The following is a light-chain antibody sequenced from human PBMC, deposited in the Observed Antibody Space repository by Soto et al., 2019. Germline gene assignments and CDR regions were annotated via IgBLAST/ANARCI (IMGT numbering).Light chain of an antibody. CDR3: AAWDDNFSTYV. Sequence: QSVLTQPPSMSGAPGQGVTISCTGSSSNIGAGYDVHWYQQVPGTAPKLLIYGNTNRPSGVPDRFSASKSGTSASLAISGLRSEDEADYYCAAWDDNFSTYVFGSGTKLTVL. J-gene: IGLJ1*01. V-gene: IGLV1-40*01. CDR1: SSNIGAGYD. CDR2: GNT.